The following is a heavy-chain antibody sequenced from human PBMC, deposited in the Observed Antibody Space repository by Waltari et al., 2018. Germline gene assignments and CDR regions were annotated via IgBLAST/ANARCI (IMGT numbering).Heavy chain of an antibody. V-gene: IGHV3-23*01. CDR1: GFTFRSYA. J-gene: IGHJ4*02. CDR3: AKDLGSCSGGTCYRDY. Sequence: EVQLLESGGGLVQPGGSLRLSCAASGFTFRSYALNWVRQAPGKGLEWVSTISGSGGSTHYADSVKGRFTISRDNSKITLYLQMNSLRTEDTAVYYCAKDLGSCSGGTCYRDYWGQGTLVTVSS. D-gene: IGHD2-15*01. CDR2: ISGSGGST.